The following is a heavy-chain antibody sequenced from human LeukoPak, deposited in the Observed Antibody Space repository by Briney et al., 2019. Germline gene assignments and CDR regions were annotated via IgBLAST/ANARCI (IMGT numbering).Heavy chain of an antibody. Sequence: GGSLRFSCAASGFTFSSYGMHWVRQAPGKGLEWVAVIWYDGSNKYYADSVKGRFTISRDNSKNTLYLQMNSLRAEDTAVYYCAKGGYSGSYIGYWGQGTLVTVSS. CDR2: IWYDGSNK. J-gene: IGHJ4*02. CDR3: AKGGYSGSYIGY. D-gene: IGHD1-26*01. CDR1: GFTFSSYG. V-gene: IGHV3-33*06.